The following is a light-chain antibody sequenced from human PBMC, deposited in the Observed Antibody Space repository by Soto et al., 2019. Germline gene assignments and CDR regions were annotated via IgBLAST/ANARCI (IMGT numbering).Light chain of an antibody. J-gene: IGLJ1*01. CDR1: SSNIGAGYD. V-gene: IGLV1-40*01. CDR3: QSYDSSLSGSYV. CDR2: GNS. Sequence: QSVLTQPPSASGTPGQRVTISCSGSSSNIGAGYDVHWYQQLPGTAPKLLIYGNSNRPSGVPDRFSGSKSGTSASLAITGLQAEDEADYYCQSYDSSLSGSYVFGTGTKVTGL.